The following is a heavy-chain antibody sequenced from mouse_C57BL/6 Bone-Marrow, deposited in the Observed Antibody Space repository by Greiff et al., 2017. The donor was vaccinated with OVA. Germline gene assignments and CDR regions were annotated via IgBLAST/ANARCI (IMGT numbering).Heavy chain of an antibody. Sequence: EVQLQQSVAELVRPRPSVKLSCTASGFNIKNTYMHWVKQRPEQGLEWIGRIDPANGNTKYAPKFQGKATITADTSSNTAYLQLSSLTSEDTAIYYCAREITTVVTPYWYFDVWGTGTTGTVSS. V-gene: IGHV14-3*01. D-gene: IGHD1-1*01. CDR3: AREITTVVTPYWYFDV. CDR1: GFNIKNTY. J-gene: IGHJ1*03. CDR2: IDPANGNT.